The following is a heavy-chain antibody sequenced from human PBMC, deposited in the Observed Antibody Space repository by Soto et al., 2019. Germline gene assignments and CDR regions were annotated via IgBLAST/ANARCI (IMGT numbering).Heavy chain of an antibody. CDR1: GYTFTSYG. J-gene: IGHJ6*02. CDR2: ISAYNGNT. Sequence: QVQLVQSGAEVKKPGASVKVSCKASGYTFTSYGISWVRQAPGQGLEWMGWISAYNGNTNYAQKLQGRVTMTTDTSTSTAYMELRSRRSDDTAVYYWARVGYYDSSGYYSIYGMDVWGPGTTVTFCS. CDR3: ARVGYYDSSGYYSIYGMDV. D-gene: IGHD3-22*01. V-gene: IGHV1-18*01.